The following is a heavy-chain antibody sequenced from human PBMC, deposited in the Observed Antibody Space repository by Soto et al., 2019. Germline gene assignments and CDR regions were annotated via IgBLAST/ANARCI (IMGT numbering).Heavy chain of an antibody. CDR1: GFTFSNAW. CDR2: IKSKTDGGTT. J-gene: IGHJ3*02. D-gene: IGHD2-15*01. V-gene: IGHV3-15*07. CDR3: TTGHVEMAPDAFDI. Sequence: PGGSLRLSCAASGFTFSNAWMNWVRQAPGKGLEWVGRIKSKTDGGTTDYAAPVKGRFTISRDDSKNKLYLQMNSLKTEDTAVYYCTTGHVEMAPDAFDIWGQGTMVTVSS.